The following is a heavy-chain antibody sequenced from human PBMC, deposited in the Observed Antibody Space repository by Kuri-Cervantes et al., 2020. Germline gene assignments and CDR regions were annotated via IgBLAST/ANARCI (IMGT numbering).Heavy chain of an antibody. V-gene: IGHV4-59*01. J-gene: IGHJ4*02. D-gene: IGHD2-15*01. Sequence: GSLRLSCTVSGGSISSYYWSWIRQPPGKGLEWIGYIYYSGSTNYNPSLKSRVTISVDTSKNQFSLKLSSVTAADTAVYYCARGGASGVWVDYWGQGTLVTVSS. CDR2: IYYSGST. CDR1: GGSISSYY. CDR3: ARGGASGVWVDY.